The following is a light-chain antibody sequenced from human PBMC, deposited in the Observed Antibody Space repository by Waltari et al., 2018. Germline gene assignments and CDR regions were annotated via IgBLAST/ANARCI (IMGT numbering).Light chain of an antibody. V-gene: IGKV1-39*01. CDR2: AAS. Sequence: DIQMTQSPSSLSASVGDRVTITCRASQSVSSYLNWCQQKPGKAPKLLIYAASSLQSGVPSRFSGSGSGTDFTLTISSLQPEDFATYYCQQSYSTLWAFGQGTKVEIK. CDR1: QSVSSY. J-gene: IGKJ1*01. CDR3: QQSYSTLWA.